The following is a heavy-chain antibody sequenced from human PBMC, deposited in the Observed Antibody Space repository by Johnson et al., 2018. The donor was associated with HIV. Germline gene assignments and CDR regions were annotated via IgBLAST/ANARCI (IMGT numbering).Heavy chain of an antibody. V-gene: IGHV3-11*01. D-gene: IGHD3-10*01. Sequence: QVQLVESGGGLVKPGGPLRLSCAASGFTFRDHYMSWIRQAPGKGLEWVADISTSGSTIYYADSVKGRFTISRDNAKNSLYLQMNSLRAEDTAVYYCAKDPGWVGEPGDAFDIWGQGTMVTVSS. J-gene: IGHJ3*02. CDR3: AKDPGWVGEPGDAFDI. CDR1: GFTFRDHY. CDR2: ISTSGSTI.